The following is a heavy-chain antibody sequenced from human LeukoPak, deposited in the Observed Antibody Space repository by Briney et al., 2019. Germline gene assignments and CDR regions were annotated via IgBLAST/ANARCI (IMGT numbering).Heavy chain of an antibody. J-gene: IGHJ4*02. V-gene: IGHV4-59*01. CDR2: IYYSGST. D-gene: IGHD3-22*01. Sequence: SETLSLTCIVSGDSISSYYWSWIRQPPGKGLEWIGYIYYSGSTNYNPSLKSRVTISVDASKNHFSLKLSSVTAADTAVYYCARDRSLGIIDYWGQGTLVTVSA. CDR3: ARDRSLGIIDY. CDR1: GDSISSYY.